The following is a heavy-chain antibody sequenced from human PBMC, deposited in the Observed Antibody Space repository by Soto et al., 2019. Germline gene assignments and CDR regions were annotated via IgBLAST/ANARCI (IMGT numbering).Heavy chain of an antibody. J-gene: IGHJ4*02. CDR1: GFYFSGYW. CDR2: INTDGSDT. D-gene: IGHD6-13*01. CDR3: VRAAARGDS. V-gene: IGHV3-74*01. Sequence: GGSLRLSCAASGFYFSGYWMHWVRQVPGKGLVWVSRINTDGSDTLYADSVKGRFTISRDNTKNTLYLQMSSLRAEDTAIYYCVRAAARGDSWGQGTLV.